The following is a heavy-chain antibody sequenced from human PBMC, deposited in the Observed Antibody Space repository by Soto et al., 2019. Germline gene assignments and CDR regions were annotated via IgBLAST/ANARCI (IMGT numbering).Heavy chain of an antibody. V-gene: IGHV3-53*01. CDR2: IYSGGST. J-gene: IGHJ6*02. Sequence: GGSLRLSCAASGFTVSSNYMSWVRQAPGKGLEWVSVIYSGGSTYYADSVKGRFTISRDNSKNTLYLQMNSLGAEDTAVYYCASNYYYYGMDVWGQGTTVTVSS. CDR3: ASNYYYYGMDV. CDR1: GFTVSSNY.